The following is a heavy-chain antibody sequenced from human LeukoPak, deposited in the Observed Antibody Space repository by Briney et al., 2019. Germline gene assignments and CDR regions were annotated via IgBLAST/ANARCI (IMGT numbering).Heavy chain of an antibody. D-gene: IGHD3/OR15-3a*01. CDR1: GGSISSYY. J-gene: IGHJ4*02. CDR2: IYYSGST. Sequence: SETLSLTCTVSGGSISSYYWSWIRQDPGKGLEWIGYIYYSGSTYYNPSLKSRVTISVDTSKNQFSLKLSSVTAADTAVYYCARLGDWYYFDSWGQGNLVTVSS. CDR3: ARLGDWYYFDS. V-gene: IGHV4-59*08.